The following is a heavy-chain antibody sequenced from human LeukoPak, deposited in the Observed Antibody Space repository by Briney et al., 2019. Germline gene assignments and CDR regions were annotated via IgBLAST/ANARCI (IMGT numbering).Heavy chain of an antibody. CDR1: GGSFSGYY. V-gene: IGHV4-34*01. D-gene: IGHD2-15*01. Sequence: KSSETLSLTCAVYGGSFSGYYWSWIRQPPGKGLEWIGEINHSGSTNYNPSLKSRVTISVDTSKNQFSLKLSSVTAADTAVYYCARVGLYCSGGSCYTYFDYWGQGTPVTVSS. J-gene: IGHJ4*02. CDR3: ARVGLYCSGGSCYTYFDY. CDR2: INHSGST.